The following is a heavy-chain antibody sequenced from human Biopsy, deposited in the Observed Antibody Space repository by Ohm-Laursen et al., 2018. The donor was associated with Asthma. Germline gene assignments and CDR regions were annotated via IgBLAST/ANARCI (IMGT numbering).Heavy chain of an antibody. CDR2: HDHEEGGT. D-gene: IGHD4-17*01. V-gene: IGHV1-24*01. CDR3: ASDFPKDYVRYNFQF. CDR1: GYSLTDLS. J-gene: IGHJ4*02. Sequence: GASVKVSCKISGYSLTDLSMHWVRQAPGQGLEWMGGHDHEEGGTVNARRFQGRVTMTGDTSTDTAYMELSSLSPDDTAVYYCASDFPKDYVRYNFQFWGQGTLVTVSS.